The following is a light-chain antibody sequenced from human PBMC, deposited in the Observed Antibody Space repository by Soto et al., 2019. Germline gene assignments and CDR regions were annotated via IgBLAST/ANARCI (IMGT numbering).Light chain of an antibody. Sequence: EGVMTQSPSTLSMSPGETVTLSCRASQSVNNNIAWYQQRPGQSPTLLIYVASTRATGVPARFSGSGFGTEFTFTITNLQSEDSAVYYCQQYNNRPPWTFGQGTKVDI. CDR3: QQYNNRPPWT. J-gene: IGKJ1*01. CDR2: VAS. CDR1: QSVNNN. V-gene: IGKV3-15*01.